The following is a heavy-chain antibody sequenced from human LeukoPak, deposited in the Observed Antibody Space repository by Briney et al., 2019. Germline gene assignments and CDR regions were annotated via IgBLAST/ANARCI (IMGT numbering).Heavy chain of an antibody. D-gene: IGHD3-22*01. CDR1: GYTFTSYG. CDR3: ARSPYYYDSSGYPDS. Sequence: ASVKVSCKASGYTFTSYGISWVRQAPGQGLEWMGWISAYNGNTNYAQKLQGRVTMTTDTSTSTAYMELRSLRSDDTAVYYCARSPYYYDSSGYPDSWGQGTLVTVSS. V-gene: IGHV1-18*01. CDR2: ISAYNGNT. J-gene: IGHJ4*02.